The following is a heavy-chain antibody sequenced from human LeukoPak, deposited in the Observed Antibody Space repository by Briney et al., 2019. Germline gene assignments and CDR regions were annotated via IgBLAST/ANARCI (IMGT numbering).Heavy chain of an antibody. D-gene: IGHD3-3*01. J-gene: IGHJ5*02. CDR3: ARVETYYDFWSGGNWFDP. Sequence: SETLSLTCTVSGYSISSGYYWGWIRQPPGKGLERIGSIYHSGSTYYNPSLKSRVTISVDTSKNQFSLKLSSVTAADTAVYYCARVETYYDFWSGGNWFDPWGQGTLVTVSS. V-gene: IGHV4-38-2*02. CDR2: IYHSGST. CDR1: GYSISSGYY.